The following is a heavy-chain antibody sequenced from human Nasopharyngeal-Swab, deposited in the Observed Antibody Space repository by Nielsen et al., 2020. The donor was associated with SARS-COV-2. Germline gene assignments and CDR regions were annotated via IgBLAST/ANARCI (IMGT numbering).Heavy chain of an antibody. CDR1: GYTFTNHF. D-gene: IGHD6-13*01. V-gene: IGHV1-46*01. CDR2: INPSGGST. CDR3: ATDNAGTSGLLGESYYYMDV. Sequence: ASVKVSCKASGYTFTNHFMHWVRQAPGQGLEWMGMINPSGGSTGYAQNFQGRVTVTRDTSTSTVYMELSSLSSEDTAVYYCATDNAGTSGLLGESYYYMDVWGKGTTVTVSS. J-gene: IGHJ6*03.